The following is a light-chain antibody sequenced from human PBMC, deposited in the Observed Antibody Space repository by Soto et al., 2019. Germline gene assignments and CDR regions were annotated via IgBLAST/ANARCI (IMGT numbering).Light chain of an antibody. CDR1: QRGSSSY. Sequence: EIVLTQSPGTLSLSPGESVTISCRASQRGSSSYLAWYQQKPGQAPRLLIYGASSRATGIADRFSGSGSGTDFSFTIRRLEPEDFAVYFCPQFGSAPWTFGQGTKVEIK. CDR2: GAS. V-gene: IGKV3-20*01. CDR3: PQFGSAPWT. J-gene: IGKJ1*01.